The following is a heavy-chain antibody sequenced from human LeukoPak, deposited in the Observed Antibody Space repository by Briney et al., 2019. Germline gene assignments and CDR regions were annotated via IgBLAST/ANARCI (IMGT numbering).Heavy chain of an antibody. Sequence: SETLSLTCTVSGGSISSSSYYWGWIRQPPGKGLEWIGSIYYSGSPYYNPSLKSRVTISVDTSKNQFSLKLSSVTAADAAVYYCARGGIQLRFDYWGQGTLVTVSS. V-gene: IGHV4-39*01. CDR1: GGSISSSSYY. J-gene: IGHJ4*02. CDR2: IYYSGSP. D-gene: IGHD5-18*01. CDR3: ARGGIQLRFDY.